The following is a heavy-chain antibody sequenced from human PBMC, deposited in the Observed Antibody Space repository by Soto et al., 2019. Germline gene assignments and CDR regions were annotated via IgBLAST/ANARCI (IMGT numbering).Heavy chain of an antibody. CDR1: GFTFSNFA. J-gene: IGHJ4*02. Sequence: LSCASCGFTFSNFAVSWVRQAPGKGLEWVSGISRGGDKTYYADSVKGRFTVSRDNSKNSLYLQMNSLRVEDTAIYYCAKEGRFDSLTGYHYYWGQGTLVTVSS. D-gene: IGHD3-9*01. CDR2: ISRGGDKT. V-gene: IGHV3-23*01. CDR3: AKEGRFDSLTGYHYY.